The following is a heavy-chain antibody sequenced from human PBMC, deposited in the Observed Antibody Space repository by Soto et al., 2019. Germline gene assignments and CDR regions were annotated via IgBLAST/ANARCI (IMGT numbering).Heavy chain of an antibody. D-gene: IGHD3-16*01. J-gene: IGHJ4*02. CDR3: ARGRFDYIWGSPAPYLDY. CDR2: IYNSAST. Sequence: SETLSLTCTVSGDSISTYYWTWIRQPPGKGLEWIGYIYNSASTKYNPSLKSRVTISVDTSKNQFSLELSFVTAADTAVYYCARGRFDYIWGSPAPYLDYWGQGALVTVSS. CDR1: GDSISTYY. V-gene: IGHV4-4*09.